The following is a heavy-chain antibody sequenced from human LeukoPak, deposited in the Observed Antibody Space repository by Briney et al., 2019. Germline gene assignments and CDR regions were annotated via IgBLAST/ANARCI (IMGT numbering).Heavy chain of an antibody. Sequence: GGSLRLSCAASGFTFSSYAMHWVRQAPGKGLEWVAVISYDGSNKYYADSVKGRFTISRDNSKNTLYLQMNSLRAEDTAVYYCAKDHYGSTLEDGFDIWGQGTMVTVSS. CDR1: GFTFSSYA. D-gene: IGHD4-23*01. V-gene: IGHV3-30-3*01. J-gene: IGHJ3*02. CDR3: AKDHYGSTLEDGFDI. CDR2: ISYDGSNK.